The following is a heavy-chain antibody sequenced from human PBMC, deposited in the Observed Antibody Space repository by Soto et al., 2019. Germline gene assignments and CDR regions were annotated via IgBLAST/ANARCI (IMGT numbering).Heavy chain of an antibody. CDR3: ARGDRGAFDL. D-gene: IGHD1-26*01. Sequence: EVPLVESGGGLVRPGGSLRLSCAASGFTFSYYWMHWVRQAPGKGLVWVSRIHSDGSSTTYADFAKGRFIITRDNARNTVDLQMNSVRVEDTAVYYCARGDRGAFDLWGQGTVVTVSS. CDR1: GFTFSYYW. J-gene: IGHJ3*01. V-gene: IGHV3-74*01. CDR2: IHSDGSST.